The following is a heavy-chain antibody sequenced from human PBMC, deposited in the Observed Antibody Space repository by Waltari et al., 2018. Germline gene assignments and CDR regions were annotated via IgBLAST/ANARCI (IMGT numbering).Heavy chain of an antibody. J-gene: IGHJ4*02. V-gene: IGHV3-21*01. D-gene: IGHD3-22*01. CDR1: GFTFSSYS. Sequence: EVQLVESGGGLVKPGGSLRLSCAASGFTFSSYSMNWVRQAPGKGLEWVSCSRCSMSYIYLGDSVKGPFTNARDNAKNSLYLQMNSLRAEDTAVYYCARDRADSSGYVDYWGQGTLVTVSS. CDR3: ARDRADSSGYVDY. CDR2: SRCSMSYI.